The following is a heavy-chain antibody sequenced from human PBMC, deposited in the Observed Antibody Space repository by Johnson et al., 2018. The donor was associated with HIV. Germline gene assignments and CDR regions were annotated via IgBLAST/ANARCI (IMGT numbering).Heavy chain of an antibody. CDR2: ISYDGSNK. Sequence: VQLVESGGGVVQPGRSLRLSCAASGFTFSSYGVSWVRQAPGKGLEWVAVISYDGSNKYYADSVKGRFTVSRDNAKNSLYLQMNSLRVEDTAVYYCARMAAHVSDFWGQGTMVTVSS. CDR1: GFTFSSYG. CDR3: ARMAAHVSDF. J-gene: IGHJ3*01. V-gene: IGHV3-33*05. D-gene: IGHD5-24*01.